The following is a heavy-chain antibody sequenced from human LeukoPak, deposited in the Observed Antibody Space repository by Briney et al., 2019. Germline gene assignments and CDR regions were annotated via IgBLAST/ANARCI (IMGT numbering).Heavy chain of an antibody. J-gene: IGHJ4*02. D-gene: IGHD3-10*01. V-gene: IGHV1-69*04. CDR1: GGTFSSYA. Sequence: SVKVSCKASGGTFSSYAISWVRQAPGQGLEWMGRIIPILGIANYAQKFQGRVTITAGKSTSTAYMELSSLRSEDTAVYYCARDLGYGGFGELTSEDYWGQGTLVTVSS. CDR3: ARDLGYGGFGELTSEDY. CDR2: IIPILGIA.